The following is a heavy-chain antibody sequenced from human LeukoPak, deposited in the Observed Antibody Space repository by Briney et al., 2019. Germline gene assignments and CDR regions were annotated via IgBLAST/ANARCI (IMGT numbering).Heavy chain of an antibody. Sequence: GRSLRLSCAASGFTFSSYAMHWVRQAPGKGLEWVAVISYDGSNKYYADSVKGRFTISRDNSKNTLYLQMNSLRAEDTAVYYCARDFQEEYYYDSSGYSTGGFDYWGQGTLVTASS. CDR1: GFTFSSYA. J-gene: IGHJ4*02. V-gene: IGHV3-30-3*01. CDR2: ISYDGSNK. CDR3: ARDFQEEYYYDSSGYSTGGFDY. D-gene: IGHD3-22*01.